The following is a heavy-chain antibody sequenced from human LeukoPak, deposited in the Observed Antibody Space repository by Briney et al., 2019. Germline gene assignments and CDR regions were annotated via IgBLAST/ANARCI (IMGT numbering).Heavy chain of an antibody. CDR1: GYTFTSYG. V-gene: IGHV1-18*01. CDR3: AREKGRQLAYVYNWFDP. D-gene: IGHD6-13*01. Sequence: GASVKVSCKASGYTFTSYGISWVRQAPGQGLEWMGWISAYNGNTNYAQKLQGRVTMTTDTSTSTAYMELRSLRSDDTAVYYCAREKGRQLAYVYNWFDPWGQGTLVTVSS. J-gene: IGHJ5*02. CDR2: ISAYNGNT.